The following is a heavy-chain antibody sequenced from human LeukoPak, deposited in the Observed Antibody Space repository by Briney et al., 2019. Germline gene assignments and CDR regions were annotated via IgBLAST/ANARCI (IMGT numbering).Heavy chain of an antibody. J-gene: IGHJ4*02. CDR3: ATRNLEWLLGFDY. CDR2: IYYSGST. Sequence: SETLSLTCTVSGRSISSGDYYSSWIRQPRGNGLDGIGDIYYSGSTYYNPSIKSRVTISVETSKNQFSLKLSSVTAADTGVYYCATRNLEWLLGFDYWGQGTVVTVSS. V-gene: IGHV4-30-4*08. CDR1: GRSISSGDYY. D-gene: IGHD3-3*01.